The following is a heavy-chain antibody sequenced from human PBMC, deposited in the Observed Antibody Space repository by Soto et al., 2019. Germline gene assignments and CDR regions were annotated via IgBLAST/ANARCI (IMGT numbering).Heavy chain of an antibody. Sequence: GGSLRLSCAASGFTFSKAWMSWVRQAPGKGLEWVGRIKSKTDGGTTDYAAPVKGRFTISRDDSKNTLYLQMNSLRTEDTAVYYCTTDSVPTGLFDYWGQGTLVTVSS. CDR2: IKSKTDGGTT. J-gene: IGHJ4*02. V-gene: IGHV3-15*01. D-gene: IGHD2-8*02. CDR1: GFTFSKAW. CDR3: TTDSVPTGLFDY.